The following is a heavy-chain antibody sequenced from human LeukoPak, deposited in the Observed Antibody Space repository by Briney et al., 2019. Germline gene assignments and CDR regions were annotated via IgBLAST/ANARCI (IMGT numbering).Heavy chain of an antibody. Sequence: ASVKVSCKASGYTFTGYYMHWVRQAPGQGLEWMAVLYPGGDRAIYAQRFQGRLTLTRDTSTNTVYMEVSSLASEDTAVYYCASEVPRTSRFDHWGQGTLVTVSS. J-gene: IGHJ4*02. CDR2: LYPGGDRA. V-gene: IGHV1-46*01. CDR3: ASEVPRTSRFDH. D-gene: IGHD2-8*01. CDR1: GYTFTGYY.